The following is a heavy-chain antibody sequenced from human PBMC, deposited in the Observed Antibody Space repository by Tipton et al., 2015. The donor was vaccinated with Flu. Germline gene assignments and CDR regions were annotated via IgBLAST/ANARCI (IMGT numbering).Heavy chain of an antibody. CDR1: GASISIGAYY. D-gene: IGHD4-17*01. J-gene: IGHJ3*02. CDR3: ATDYAKTDAFDI. CDR2: IYTGGGT. V-gene: IGHV4-61*02. Sequence: TLSLTCTVSGASISIGAYYWTWTRRPADKGLEWIGRIYTGGGTNYNPSLQSRVTISVDTSKNQFSLEMTSVTAADTAVYYCATDYAKTDAFDIWGHGTMVTVSS.